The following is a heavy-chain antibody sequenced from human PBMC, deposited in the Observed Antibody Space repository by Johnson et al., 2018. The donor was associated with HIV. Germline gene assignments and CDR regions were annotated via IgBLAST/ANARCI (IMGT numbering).Heavy chain of an antibody. J-gene: IGHJ3*02. Sequence: QVQLVESGGGVVQPGRSLRLSCAASGFTFSSYGMHWVRQAPGKGLEWVAVISYDGTSKYQADSVKGRFTISRDNSKNTLFMQMNSLRGEDTAVYYCARADRDSGTYHDAFDIWGQGTMVTVSS. CDR1: GFTFSSYG. CDR2: ISYDGTSK. V-gene: IGHV3-30*03. CDR3: ARADRDSGTYHDAFDI. D-gene: IGHD1-26*01.